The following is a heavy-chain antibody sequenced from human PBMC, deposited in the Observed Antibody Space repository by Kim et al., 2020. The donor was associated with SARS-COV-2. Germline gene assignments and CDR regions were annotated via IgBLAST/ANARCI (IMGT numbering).Heavy chain of an antibody. CDR3: ARGGWTFDY. D-gene: IGHD6-19*01. CDR2: IYYNGIT. V-gene: IGHV4-59*01. Sequence: SETLSLTCTVSGGSISSYYWSWIRQPPGKRLEWIGYIYYNGITNYSPSLKSRATISVDTSKNQFSLRLSSVTAADTALYYCARGGWTFDYWGQGTLVTVS. CDR1: GGSISSYY. J-gene: IGHJ4*02.